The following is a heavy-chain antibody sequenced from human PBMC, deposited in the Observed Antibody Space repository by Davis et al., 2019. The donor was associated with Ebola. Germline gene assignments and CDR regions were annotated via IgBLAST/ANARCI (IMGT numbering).Heavy chain of an antibody. Sequence: GESLKISCAASGFTFSSYGMHWVRQAPGKGLEWVSAISGSGGSTYYADSVKGRFTISRDNSKNTLYLQMNSLRAEDTAVYYCARDRGYSYALDYWGQGTLVTVSS. CDR3: ARDRGYSYALDY. CDR2: ISGSGGST. CDR1: GFTFSSYG. D-gene: IGHD5-18*01. V-gene: IGHV3-23*01. J-gene: IGHJ4*02.